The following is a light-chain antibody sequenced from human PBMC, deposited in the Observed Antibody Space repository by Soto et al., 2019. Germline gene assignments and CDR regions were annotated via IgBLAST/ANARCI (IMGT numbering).Light chain of an antibody. V-gene: IGLV2-14*03. CDR3: GSYTTSANYV. Sequence: QSALTQPASVSGSPGQSITISCTGTISDVGSYNYVSWYQQYPGKAPKLMIYDVNTRPSGVSDRFSGSKSGNTASLTISGLLAEDEADYYCGSYTTSANYVFGTGTKLTVL. CDR1: ISDVGSYNY. CDR2: DVN. J-gene: IGLJ1*01.